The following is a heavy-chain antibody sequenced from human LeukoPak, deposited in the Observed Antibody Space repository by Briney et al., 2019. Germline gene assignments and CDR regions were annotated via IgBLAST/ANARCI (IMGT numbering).Heavy chain of an antibody. V-gene: IGHV3-11*06. CDR3: ARDRDSRWDFDL. Sequence: GGSLRLSCAASGFPFRDYYMSWIRQAPGKGLEWVSYIATSSSYTNYADSVKGRFTLSRDNAKNSLYLQMNSLRADDTAVYYCARDRDSRWDFDLWGRGTLVTVSS. CDR2: IATSSSYT. J-gene: IGHJ2*01. CDR1: GFPFRDYY. D-gene: IGHD3-22*01.